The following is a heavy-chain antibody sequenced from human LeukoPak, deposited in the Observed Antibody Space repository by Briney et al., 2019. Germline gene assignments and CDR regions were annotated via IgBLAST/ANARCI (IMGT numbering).Heavy chain of an antibody. CDR3: AKDMRQQLVIDY. J-gene: IGHJ4*02. CDR1: GFTFSSYE. CDR2: ISGSGGST. V-gene: IGHV3-23*01. D-gene: IGHD6-13*01. Sequence: GGSLRLSCAASGFTFSSYEMNWVRQAPGKGLEWVSAISGSGGSTYYADSVKGRFTISRDNSKNTLYLQMSCLRAEDTAVYYCAKDMRQQLVIDYWGQGTLVTVSS.